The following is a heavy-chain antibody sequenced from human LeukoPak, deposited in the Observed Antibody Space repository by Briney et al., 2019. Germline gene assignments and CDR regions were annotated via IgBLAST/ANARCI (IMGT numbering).Heavy chain of an antibody. J-gene: IGHJ6*03. CDR2: ISGSGGST. V-gene: IGHV3-23*01. CDR3: AKDQYSYGSYYYYYYMDV. CDR1: GFTFSSYS. Sequence: GGSLRLSCAASGFTFSSYSMNWVRQAPGKGLEWVSAISGSGGSTYYADSVRGRFTISRDNSKNTLYLQMNSLRAEDTAVYYCAKDQYSYGSYYYYYYMDVWGKGTTVTVSS. D-gene: IGHD5-18*01.